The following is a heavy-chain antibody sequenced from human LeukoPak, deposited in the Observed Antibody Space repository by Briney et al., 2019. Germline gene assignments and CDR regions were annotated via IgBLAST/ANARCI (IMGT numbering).Heavy chain of an antibody. Sequence: ASVKVSCKASGYTFTSYGISWVRQAPGQGLEWMGRINPNSGGANYAQKFQGRVTMTRDTSISTAYMELSRLRSDDTAVYYCAKGGNPVLSVAFDIWGQGTMVTVSS. CDR2: INPNSGGA. V-gene: IGHV1-2*06. CDR3: AKGGNPVLSVAFDI. CDR1: GYTFTSYG. J-gene: IGHJ3*02. D-gene: IGHD4-23*01.